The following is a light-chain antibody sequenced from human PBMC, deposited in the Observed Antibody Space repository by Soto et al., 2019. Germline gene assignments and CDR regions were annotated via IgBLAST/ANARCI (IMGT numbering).Light chain of an antibody. CDR1: SSNIGSNY. V-gene: IGLV1-47*02. Sequence: QSVLTQPPSASGTPGQRVTISCSGSSSNIGSNYVYWYQQFPGTAPKLLIYSNNQRPSGVPDRFSSSKSGTSASLAISGLRSEDEANYYCAAWDDSLSGYWVFGGGTKLTVL. J-gene: IGLJ3*02. CDR3: AAWDDSLSGYWV. CDR2: SNN.